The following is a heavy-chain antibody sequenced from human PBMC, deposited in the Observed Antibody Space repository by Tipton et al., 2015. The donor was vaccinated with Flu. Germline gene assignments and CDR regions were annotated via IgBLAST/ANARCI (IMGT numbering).Heavy chain of an antibody. J-gene: IGHJ5*01. Sequence: LRLSCSVSGDSIGSPYFWGWIRQPPGKGLEWIGNVHQAGSTYYNPSLMSRVTITVDRPKNHFYPRLTSVTAADTAVYYCARRDYSNYVSEPKSWFDSWGQGTLVTVSS. D-gene: IGHD4-11*01. CDR2: VHQAGST. CDR3: ARRDYSNYVSEPKSWFDS. V-gene: IGHV4-38-2*01. CDR1: GDSIGSPYF.